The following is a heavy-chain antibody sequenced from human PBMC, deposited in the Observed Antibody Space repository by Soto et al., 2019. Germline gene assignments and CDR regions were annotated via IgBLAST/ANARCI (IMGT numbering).Heavy chain of an antibody. D-gene: IGHD3-10*01. J-gene: IGHJ3*02. Sequence: QVQLQESGPGLVKPSQTLSLTCTVSGGSISSGDYYWSWIRQPPGKGLEWIGYIYYSGSTYYNPSLKSRLTISVDTSKNQCSLKLSSVTAADTAVYYCARDYYGSGSNYMDAFDIWGQGTMVTVSS. CDR3: ARDYYGSGSNYMDAFDI. CDR2: IYYSGST. V-gene: IGHV4-30-4*01. CDR1: GGSISSGDYY.